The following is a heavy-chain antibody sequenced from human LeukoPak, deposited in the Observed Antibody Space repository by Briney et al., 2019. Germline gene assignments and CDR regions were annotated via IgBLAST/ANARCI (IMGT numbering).Heavy chain of an antibody. D-gene: IGHD1/OR15-1a*01. J-gene: IGHJ4*02. CDR2: IKQDGSEK. V-gene: IGHV3-7*03. Sequence: GTSLRLSCAASGFTFSRYWMHWVRQAPGKGLEWVANIKQDGSEKYYVDSVKGRFTVSRDNAKNSLYLRMTSLRAEDTAVYYCARDPGRTGFDYWGQGTLVTVSS. CDR3: ARDPGRTGFDY. CDR1: GFTFSRYW.